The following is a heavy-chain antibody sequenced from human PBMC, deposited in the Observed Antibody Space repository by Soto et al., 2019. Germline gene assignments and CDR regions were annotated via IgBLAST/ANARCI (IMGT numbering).Heavy chain of an antibody. CDR3: ATEMVSETRAAEVSPDY. Sequence: ASVKVSCKASGYTFTGYYMHWVRQAPGQGLEWMGWINPNSGGTNYAQKFQGRVTMTRDTSISTAYMELSRLRSDDTAVYYCATEMVSETRAAEVSPDYWGQGTLVTVSS. V-gene: IGHV1-2*02. CDR1: GYTFTGYY. J-gene: IGHJ4*02. CDR2: INPNSGGT. D-gene: IGHD6-13*01.